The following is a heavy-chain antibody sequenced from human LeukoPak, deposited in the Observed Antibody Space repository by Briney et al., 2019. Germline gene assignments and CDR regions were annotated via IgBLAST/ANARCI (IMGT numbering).Heavy chain of an antibody. V-gene: IGHV3-23*01. CDR3: AKDADISVELVVITSFDS. Sequence: GGSLRLSCAASRFTFNTYGMNWVRQTPGKGLEWVSAISGSGNRAYHADSVKGRFTISRDNSKNMLYLQMNSLRAEDTALYYCAKDADISVELVVITSFDSWGQGTLVTVSS. J-gene: IGHJ4*02. D-gene: IGHD3-22*01. CDR1: RFTFNTYG. CDR2: ISGSGNRA.